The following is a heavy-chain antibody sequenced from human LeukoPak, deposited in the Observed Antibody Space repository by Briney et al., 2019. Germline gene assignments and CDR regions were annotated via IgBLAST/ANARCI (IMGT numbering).Heavy chain of an antibody. J-gene: IGHJ4*02. CDR3: AKGPRALDHSTHRFDY. D-gene: IGHD1-1*01. Sequence: GGSLRLSCEASSFTFSDYSMSWVRQAPGKGLEWVAGISGSGADTYYADSVKGRFTVSRDNSRNTLFLQMDRLTVEDTALYYCAKGPRALDHSTHRFDYWGKGTLVTVSS. V-gene: IGHV3-23*01. CDR1: SFTFSDYS. CDR2: ISGSGADT.